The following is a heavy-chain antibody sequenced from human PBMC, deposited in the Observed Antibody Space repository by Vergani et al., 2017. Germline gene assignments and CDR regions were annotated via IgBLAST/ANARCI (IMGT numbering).Heavy chain of an antibody. D-gene: IGHD3-22*01. Sequence: QVKLQESGPGLVKPSETLSLTCTVSGASVNSYYWSWIRQPPGKGLEWMGYVSFRGDTLYDPSVKGRMTISLNTSSNQFSLYLTSVTAEDTAVYYCTRGWYYDSIAYWAYWGQGTLVTVSS. CDR3: TRGWYYDSIAYWAY. V-gene: IGHV4-59*02. J-gene: IGHJ4*02. CDR2: VSFRGDT. CDR1: GASVNSYY.